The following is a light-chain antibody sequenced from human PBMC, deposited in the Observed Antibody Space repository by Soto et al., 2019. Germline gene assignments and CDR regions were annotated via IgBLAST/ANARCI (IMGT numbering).Light chain of an antibody. J-gene: IGLJ2*01. CDR2: RNN. Sequence: QSALTQPPSASGTPGQRVTISCSGSSSNIGTSYVYWYQQLPGTAPKLLIYRNNQRPSGVPDRFSGSKSDTSASLAISGLRSEDEADYYCAAWDDSLSGVVFGGGTKVTVL. CDR1: SSNIGTSY. V-gene: IGLV1-47*01. CDR3: AAWDDSLSGVV.